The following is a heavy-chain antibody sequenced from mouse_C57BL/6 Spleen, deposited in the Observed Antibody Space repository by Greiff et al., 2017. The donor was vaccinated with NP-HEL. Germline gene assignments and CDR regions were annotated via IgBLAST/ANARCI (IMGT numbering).Heavy chain of an antibody. D-gene: IGHD1-1*01. V-gene: IGHV2-2*01. CDR1: GFSLTSYG. CDR2: IWSGGST. CDR3: ARKRAYYYGSSYRDYAMDY. Sequence: VQLQQSGPGLVQPSQSLSITCTVSGFSLTSYGVHWVRQSPGKGLEWLGVIWSGGSTDYNAAFISRLSISKDNSTSHVFFKMNSLQADDTAIYYCARKRAYYYGSSYRDYAMDYWGQGTSVTVSS. J-gene: IGHJ4*01.